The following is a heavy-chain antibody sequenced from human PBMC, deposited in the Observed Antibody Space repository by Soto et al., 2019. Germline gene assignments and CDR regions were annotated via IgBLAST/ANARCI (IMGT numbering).Heavy chain of an antibody. J-gene: IGHJ4*02. Sequence: EVQLLESGGGLVQPGGSLRLSCVASGFTFSSYSMSWVRQAPGKGLEWVSGFRSGGDDGTTYYADSVKGRFTISRDNSKNTLLLQMNSLRAEDTAIYYCAKKVNSGPGSQYFDYWGQGTLVTVSS. CDR1: GFTFSSYS. V-gene: IGHV3-23*01. CDR2: FRSGGDDGTT. D-gene: IGHD3-10*01. CDR3: AKKVNSGPGSQYFDY.